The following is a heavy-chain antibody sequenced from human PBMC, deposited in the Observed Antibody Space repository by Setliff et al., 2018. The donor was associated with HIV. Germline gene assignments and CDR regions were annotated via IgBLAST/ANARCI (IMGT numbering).Heavy chain of an antibody. V-gene: IGHV3-7*01. D-gene: IGHD4-17*01. Sequence: QAGGSLRLSCTASGFTFSRYWVSWVRQAPGKGLGWVANIKQDGSEKYYVDSVKGRFTISRDNAKNSLYLQMNSLRAEDTAVYYCARDGDYGDYVLFDYWGQGTLVTVS. J-gene: IGHJ4*02. CDR2: IKQDGSEK. CDR3: ARDGDYGDYVLFDY. CDR1: GFTFSRYW.